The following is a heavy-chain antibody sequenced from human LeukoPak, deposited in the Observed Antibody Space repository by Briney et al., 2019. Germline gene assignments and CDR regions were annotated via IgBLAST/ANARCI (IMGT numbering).Heavy chain of an antibody. V-gene: IGHV7-4-1*02. CDR2: IHPSTGNP. CDR1: GYTFTNYA. Sequence: PQASVKVSCKTSGYTFTNYAMNWVRQAPGQGLEWMGWIHPSTGNPTYAQGFTGRFVFSLDTSVSTTYLQISSLKAEDTAVYYCARDPGDGWTYWYFDLWGRGTLVTVSS. CDR3: ARDPGDGWTYWYFDL. D-gene: IGHD4-17*01. J-gene: IGHJ2*01.